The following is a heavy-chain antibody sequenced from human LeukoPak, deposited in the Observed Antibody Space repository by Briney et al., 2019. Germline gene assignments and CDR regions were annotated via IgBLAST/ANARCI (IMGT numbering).Heavy chain of an antibody. CDR3: ATQALVAGPCYFDY. J-gene: IGHJ4*02. D-gene: IGHD6-19*01. CDR1: GFTFSSCG. V-gene: IGHV3-33*03. CDR2: IWYDGSNK. Sequence: PGGSLRLSCAASGFTFSSCGMHWVRQAPGKGLEWVAVIWYDGSNKYYADSVKGRFTISRDNYKNTLYLQMNRLRAEDTAVHYCATQALVAGPCYFDYWGQGTLVTVSS.